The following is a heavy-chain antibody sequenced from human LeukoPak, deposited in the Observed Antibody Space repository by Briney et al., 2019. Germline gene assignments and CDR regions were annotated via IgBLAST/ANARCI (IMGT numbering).Heavy chain of an antibody. V-gene: IGHV1-2*02. CDR2: INHNSGGT. Sequence: WASVKVSCKASGYTFTSYYMHWVRQAPGQGLEWMGWINHNSGGTNYAHKFQGRVTMTRDTSISTSYMELSRLRSDHTAVYYCARDPPDIVVVPAATNGDYWGQGTLVTVSS. D-gene: IGHD2-2*01. CDR3: ARDPPDIVVVPAATNGDY. J-gene: IGHJ4*02. CDR1: GYTFTSYY.